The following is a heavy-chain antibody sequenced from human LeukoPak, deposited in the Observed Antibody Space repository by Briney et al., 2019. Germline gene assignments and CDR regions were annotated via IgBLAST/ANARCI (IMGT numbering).Heavy chain of an antibody. J-gene: IGHJ6*02. CDR2: ISAYNGNT. Sequence: ASVNVSCKASGYTFTSYGISWVRQAPGQGLEWMGWISAYNGNTNYAQKLQGRVTMTTDTSTSTAYMELRSLRSDDTAVYYCARESRVGYSYGYHYYYGMDVWGQGTTVTVSS. D-gene: IGHD5-18*01. V-gene: IGHV1-18*01. CDR3: ARESRVGYSYGYHYYYGMDV. CDR1: GYTFTSYG.